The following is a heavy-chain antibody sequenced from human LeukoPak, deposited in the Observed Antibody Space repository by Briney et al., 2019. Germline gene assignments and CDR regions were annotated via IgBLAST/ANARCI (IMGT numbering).Heavy chain of an antibody. V-gene: IGHV4-61*02. CDR2: IYTSGST. D-gene: IGHD3-3*01. CDR3: ARGSSDFWSGYYFDY. J-gene: IGHJ4*02. CDR1: GGSISSGSYY. Sequence: PSETLSLTCTVSGGSISSGSYYWSWIRQPAGKGLEWIGRIYTSGSTNYNPSLKSRVTISVDTSKNQFSLKLSSVTAGDTAVYYCARGSSDFWSGYYFDYWGQGTLVTVSS.